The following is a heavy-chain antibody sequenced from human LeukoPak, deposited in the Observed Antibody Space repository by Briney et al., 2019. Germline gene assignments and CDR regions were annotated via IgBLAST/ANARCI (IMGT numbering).Heavy chain of an antibody. CDR1: GGSISSSSYY. V-gene: IGHV4-39*07. Sequence: SETLSLTCTVSGGSISSSSYYWGWIRQPPGKGLEWVGSIYYSGSTYYNPSLKSRVTISVDTSKNQFSLKLSSVTAADTAVYYCARLSRYRDLDYWGQGTLVTVSS. CDR3: ARLSRYRDLDY. CDR2: IYYSGST. J-gene: IGHJ4*02. D-gene: IGHD3-16*02.